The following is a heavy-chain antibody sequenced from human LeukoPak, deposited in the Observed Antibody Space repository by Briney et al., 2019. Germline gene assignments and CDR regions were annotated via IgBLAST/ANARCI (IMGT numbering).Heavy chain of an antibody. CDR1: GGSISSSSYY. V-gene: IGHV4-39*07. J-gene: IGHJ3*02. CDR3: ATPDTVIHDAFDI. D-gene: IGHD5-18*01. CDR2: IYYSGST. Sequence: SETLSLTCTVSGGSISSSSYYWGWIRQPPGKGLEWIGSIYYSGSTYYNPSLKSRVTISVDTSKNQFSLKLSSVAAADTAVYYCATPDTVIHDAFDIWGQGTMVTVSS.